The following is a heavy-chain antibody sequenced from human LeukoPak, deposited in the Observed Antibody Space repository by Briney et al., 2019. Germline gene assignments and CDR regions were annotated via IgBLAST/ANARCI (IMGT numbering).Heavy chain of an antibody. D-gene: IGHD2-2*01. Sequence: GGSLRLSCAASGFTFSSYSMNWVRQAPGKGLEWVSYISNSSDRIYHADSVKGRFTISRDNAKNSLYLQMDSLRAEDTAVYYCARDLLNDEGSSYFFDQWGQGTLVTVSS. CDR3: ARDLLNDEGSSYFFDQ. J-gene: IGHJ4*02. V-gene: IGHV3-48*04. CDR2: ISNSSDRI. CDR1: GFTFSSYS.